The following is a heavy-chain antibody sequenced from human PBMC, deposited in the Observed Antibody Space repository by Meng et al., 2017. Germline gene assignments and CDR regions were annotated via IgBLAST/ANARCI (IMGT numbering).Heavy chain of an antibody. CDR2: IYHSGST. CDR1: GYSISSGYY. V-gene: IGHV4-38-2*02. D-gene: IGHD3-3*01. Sequence: ESLKISCTVSGYSISSGYYWGWIRQPPGKGLEWIGSIYHSGSTYYNPSLKSRVTISVDTSKNQFSLKLSSVTAADTAVYYCARRAFWTFDIWGQGTMVTVSS. CDR3: ARRAFWTFDI. J-gene: IGHJ3*02.